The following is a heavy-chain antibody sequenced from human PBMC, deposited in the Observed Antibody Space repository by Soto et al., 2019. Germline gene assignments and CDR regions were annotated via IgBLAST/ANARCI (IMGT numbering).Heavy chain of an antibody. CDR1: GFTFSSYA. V-gene: IGHV3-23*01. D-gene: IGHD3-16*01. Sequence: EVQLLESGGGLVQPGGSLRLSCPASGFTFSSYAMSWFRQAPGKGLEWVSAISGSGGSTYYADSVKGRFTISRDNSKNTLYLQMNSLRAEDTAVYYCAKEGQGGLGALDYWGQGTLVTVSS. CDR2: ISGSGGST. J-gene: IGHJ4*02. CDR3: AKEGQGGLGALDY.